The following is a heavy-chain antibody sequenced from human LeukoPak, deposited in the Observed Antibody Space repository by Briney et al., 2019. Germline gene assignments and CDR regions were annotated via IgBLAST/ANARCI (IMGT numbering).Heavy chain of an antibody. Sequence: ASVKVSCMASGYTFTSYGISGVRQAPGQGLDGMGWISAYNGNTNYAQKVEGRVTMTTDRSTSTAYMELRSVRSDDTAVYYCARVDMVRGVQGPNYCYYYGMDVWGQGTTVTVSS. CDR3: ARVDMVRGVQGPNYCYYYGMDV. CDR2: ISAYNGNT. CDR1: GYTFTSYG. V-gene: IGHV1-18*01. J-gene: IGHJ6*02. D-gene: IGHD3-10*01.